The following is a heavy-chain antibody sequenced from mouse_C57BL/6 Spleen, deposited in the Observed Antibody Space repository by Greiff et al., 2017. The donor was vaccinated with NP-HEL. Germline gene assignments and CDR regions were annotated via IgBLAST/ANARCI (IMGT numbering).Heavy chain of an antibody. CDR2: ISDGGSYT. J-gene: IGHJ2*01. CDR3: ASGHYFDY. CDR1: GFTFSSYA. V-gene: IGHV5-4*01. Sequence: EVQLVESGGGLVKPGGSLKLSCAASGFTFSSYAMSWVRQTPEKRLEWVATISDGGSYTYYPDNVKGRFTISRDNAKNNLYLQMSHLKSEDTAMYYCASGHYFDYWGQGTTLTVSS.